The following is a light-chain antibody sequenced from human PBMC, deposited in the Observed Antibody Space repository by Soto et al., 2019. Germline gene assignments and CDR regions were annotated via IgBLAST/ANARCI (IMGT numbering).Light chain of an antibody. J-gene: IGKJ4*01. V-gene: IGKV3-20*01. Sequence: EIGLTQSPGTLSLSPGERATLSCRASQRVSSSYLAWYQQKPGQAPRLLIYGASSRATGIPDRFSGSGSGTDFTLTISRLEPEDFAVYYCQQYGSSPTFGGGTKVEIK. CDR2: GAS. CDR3: QQYGSSPT. CDR1: QRVSSSY.